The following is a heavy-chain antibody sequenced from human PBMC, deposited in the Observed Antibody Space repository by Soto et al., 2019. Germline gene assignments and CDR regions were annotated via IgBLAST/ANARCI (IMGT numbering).Heavy chain of an antibody. V-gene: IGHV4-39*01. CDR1: GGSISSSSYY. J-gene: IGHJ5*02. CDR3: ARHPYYDFWSGYSNWFDP. D-gene: IGHD3-3*01. CDR2: IYYSGST. Sequence: SETLSLTCTVSGGSISSSSYYWGWIRQPPGKGLEWIGSIYYSGSTYYNPSLKSRVTISVDTSKNQFSLKLSSVTAADTAVYYCARHPYYDFWSGYSNWFDPWGQGTLVTVSS.